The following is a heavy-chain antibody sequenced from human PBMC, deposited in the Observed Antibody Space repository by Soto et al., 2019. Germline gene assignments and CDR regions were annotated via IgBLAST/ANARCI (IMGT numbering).Heavy chain of an antibody. CDR2: ISAYTDTP. V-gene: IGHV1-18*01. CDR1: GYTFTNFG. D-gene: IGHD2-2*02. CDR3: ARVIPGVEAWFDP. J-gene: IGHJ5*02. Sequence: QVQLVQSGAEVKKPGATVKVSCRASGYTFTNFGVTWVRPAPGQALEWMGWISAYTDTPNYAQKFQGRVTMTIDTYTSTAYMDLRSLTSDDTAVYYCARVIPGVEAWFDPWGEGTLVTVSS.